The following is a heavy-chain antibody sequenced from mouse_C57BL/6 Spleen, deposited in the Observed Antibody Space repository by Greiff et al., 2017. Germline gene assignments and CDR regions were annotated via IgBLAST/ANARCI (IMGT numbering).Heavy chain of an antibody. CDR1: GYTFTSYW. CDR3: ARRGDYYAMDY. Sequence: QVQLKQPGAELVMPGASVKLSCTASGYTFTSYWMHWVKQRPGQGLEWIGEIDPSDSYTNYNQKFKGKSTLTVDKSSSTAYLQLSSLTSEDSAVDYCARRGDYYAMDYWGQGTSVTVSS. V-gene: IGHV1-69*01. CDR2: IDPSDSYT. J-gene: IGHJ4*01.